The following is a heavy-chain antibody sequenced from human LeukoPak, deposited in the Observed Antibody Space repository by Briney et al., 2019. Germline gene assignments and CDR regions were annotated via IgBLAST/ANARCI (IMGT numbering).Heavy chain of an antibody. CDR1: GFTFSDYS. V-gene: IGHV4-38-2*01. D-gene: IGHD3-10*01. CDR3: ARVSGSAFYSGSGSYYDSPFDY. Sequence: GSLRLSCAASGFTFSDYSMSWVRQAPGKGLEWIANIYYSGSTYYNPSLKSRVTISIDTSKSQFSLKLSSVTAADTAVYYCARVSGSAFYSGSGSYYDSPFDYWGQGTLVTVSS. J-gene: IGHJ4*02. CDR2: IYYSGST.